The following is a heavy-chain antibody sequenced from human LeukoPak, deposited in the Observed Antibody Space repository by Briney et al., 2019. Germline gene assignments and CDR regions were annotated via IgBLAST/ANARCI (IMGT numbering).Heavy chain of an antibody. CDR3: AKDQDIVVVPAAKKGGVYFDY. CDR1: GFTFGDYA. Sequence: GGSLRLSCTASGFTFGDYAMSWFRQAPGKGLEWVGFIRSKAYGGTTEYAASVKGRFTISRDDSKSIAYLQMNSLKTEDTAVYYCAKDQDIVVVPAAKKGGVYFDYWGQGTLVTVSS. V-gene: IGHV3-49*03. D-gene: IGHD2-2*01. J-gene: IGHJ4*02. CDR2: IRSKAYGGTT.